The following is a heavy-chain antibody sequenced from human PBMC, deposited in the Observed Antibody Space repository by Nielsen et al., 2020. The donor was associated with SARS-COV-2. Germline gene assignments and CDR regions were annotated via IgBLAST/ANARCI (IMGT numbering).Heavy chain of an antibody. CDR1: GITVSSNY. Sequence: GGSLRLSCAASGITVSSNYMSWVRQAPGKGPEWVSVLYSGGTTYYPDSVKGRFTISRDNSKNTVDLQMNVLRADDTAVYYCARLRGYTHFDYWGQGILVTVSS. CDR3: ARLRGYTHFDY. V-gene: IGHV3-53*01. D-gene: IGHD5-12*01. J-gene: IGHJ4*02. CDR2: LYSGGTT.